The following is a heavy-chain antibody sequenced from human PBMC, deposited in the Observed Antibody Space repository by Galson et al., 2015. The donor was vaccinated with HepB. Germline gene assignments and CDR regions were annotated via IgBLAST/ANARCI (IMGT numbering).Heavy chain of an antibody. J-gene: IGHJ4*02. CDR3: ARDPGGGDWHYLDY. V-gene: IGHV3-33*01. CDR2: FWWDGSKK. Sequence: SLRLSCAASGFSFGSHGFHWVRQAPGKGLEWVALFWWDGSKKFYGTSVKGRFSISRDNSVNTIYLQMNTLRAEDTAVYYCARDPGGGDWHYLDYWGQGSLVSVSS. D-gene: IGHD2-21*01. CDR1: GFSFGSHG.